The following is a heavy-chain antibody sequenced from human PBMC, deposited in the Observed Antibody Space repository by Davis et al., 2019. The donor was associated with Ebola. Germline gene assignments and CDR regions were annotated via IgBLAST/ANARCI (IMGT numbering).Heavy chain of an antibody. V-gene: IGHV1-69*13. Sequence: SVKVSCKASGYTFTSYGISWVRQAPGQGLEWMGGIIPIFGTANYAQKFQGRVTITADESTSTAYMELSSLRSEDTAVYYCARDFRLYSYGCFDYWGQGTLVTVSS. CDR3: ARDFRLYSYGCFDY. J-gene: IGHJ4*02. CDR2: IIPIFGTA. CDR1: GYTFTSYG. D-gene: IGHD5-18*01.